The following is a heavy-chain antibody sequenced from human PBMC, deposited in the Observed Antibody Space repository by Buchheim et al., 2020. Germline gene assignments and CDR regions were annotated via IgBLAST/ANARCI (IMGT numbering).Heavy chain of an antibody. V-gene: IGHV3-66*01. J-gene: IGHJ4*01. Sequence: EVQLVESGGGLVQPGGSLRLSCAASGFSVSSHYMSWVRQAPGKGLEWVSVMYSEGSAYYADSVKARFIMSRDNAKNTLYLLMSSLRAEDTALYYCAREWPDYWGQGTL. CDR2: MYSEGSA. D-gene: IGHD5-24*01. CDR3: AREWPDY. CDR1: GFSVSSHY.